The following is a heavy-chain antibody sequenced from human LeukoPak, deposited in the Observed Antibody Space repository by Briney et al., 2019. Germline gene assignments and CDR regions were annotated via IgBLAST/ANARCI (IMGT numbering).Heavy chain of an antibody. D-gene: IGHD3-3*01. CDR3: AKGEVSSGYDDAFDM. V-gene: IGHV4-30-2*01. CDR1: GGSMSSGSYY. J-gene: IGHJ3*02. Sequence: SQTLSLTCTVSGGSMSSGSYYWSWIRQPPGKGLEWIGCIYHSGNTYYNPSLKSRLTISVDRSKNQFSLRLSSVTAADTAVYYCAKGEVSSGYDDAFDMWGQGTMVTVSS. CDR2: IYHSGNT.